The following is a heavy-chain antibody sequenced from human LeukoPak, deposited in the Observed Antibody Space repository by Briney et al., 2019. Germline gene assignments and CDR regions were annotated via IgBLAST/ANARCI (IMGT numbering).Heavy chain of an antibody. D-gene: IGHD3-9*01. CDR3: ARPNFDQKEYAMDV. CDR2: INPNSGGT. Sequence: ASVKVSCKASGYTFTGYYMHWVRQAPGQGLEWMGWINPNSGGTNYAQKFQGRVTMTRDTSISTAYMELSRLRSDDTAVYYCARPNFDQKEYAMDVWGQGTTVTVSS. J-gene: IGHJ6*02. CDR1: GYTFTGYY. V-gene: IGHV1-2*02.